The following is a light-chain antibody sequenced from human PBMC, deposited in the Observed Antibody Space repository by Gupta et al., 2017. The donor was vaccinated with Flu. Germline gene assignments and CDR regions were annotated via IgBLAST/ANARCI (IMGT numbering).Light chain of an antibody. V-gene: IGKV1-5*03. CDR3: QHYDYYWT. Sequence: LAWFHQKEGNPPKIMLYKESNLEGGVPSRFSDSGSWTQFTLTISSLHPDDFATYYFQHYDYYWTFCQGTKVEL. J-gene: IGKJ1*01. CDR2: KES.